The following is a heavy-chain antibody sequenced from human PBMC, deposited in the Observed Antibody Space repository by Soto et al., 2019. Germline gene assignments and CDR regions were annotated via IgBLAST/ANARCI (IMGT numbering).Heavy chain of an antibody. CDR2: IIPISGSI. J-gene: IGHJ3*01. V-gene: IGHV1-69*01. D-gene: IGHD1-26*01. CDR3: ASRERVDAFDV. CDR1: GGTFSTYG. Sequence: QVQLVQPGAEVKKPGSSVKVSCKASGGTFSTYGITWVRQASGQGLEWMGGIIPISGSIKFAQKLQGRLTIIPDESTSTVYMELSSLTSEDTAVYYCASRERVDAFDVWGQGTMVTVSS.